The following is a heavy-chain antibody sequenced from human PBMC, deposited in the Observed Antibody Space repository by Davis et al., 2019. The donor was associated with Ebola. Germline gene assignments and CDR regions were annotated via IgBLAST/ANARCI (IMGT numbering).Heavy chain of an antibody. V-gene: IGHV3-33*06. CDR3: AKEYSSSLYYFDY. J-gene: IGHJ4*02. CDR1: GFTFSRYG. Sequence: GESLKISCAASGFTFSRYGMHWVRQAPGKGLEWVAVIWYDGTNKYYADSVKGRFTISRDNSKNTLYLQMNSLRAEDMAVYFCAKEYSSSLYYFDYWGQGTLVTVSS. CDR2: IWYDGTNK. D-gene: IGHD6-13*01.